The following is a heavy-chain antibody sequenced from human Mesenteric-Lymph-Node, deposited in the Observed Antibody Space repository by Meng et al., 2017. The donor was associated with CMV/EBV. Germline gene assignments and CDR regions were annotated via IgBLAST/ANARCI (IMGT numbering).Heavy chain of an antibody. V-gene: IGHV3-30-3*01. CDR3: ARGYGGSRGYSFDY. D-gene: IGHD3-22*01. CDR1: GFTFSNYA. Sequence: GESLKISCAASGFTFSNYAMHWVRQAPGKGLEWVAVISYDGSNKEYADSVKGRFTISRDNSKNTLYLKMNSLRAEDTAVYYCARGYGGSRGYSFDYWGQGTMVTVSS. J-gene: IGHJ4*02. CDR2: ISYDGSNK.